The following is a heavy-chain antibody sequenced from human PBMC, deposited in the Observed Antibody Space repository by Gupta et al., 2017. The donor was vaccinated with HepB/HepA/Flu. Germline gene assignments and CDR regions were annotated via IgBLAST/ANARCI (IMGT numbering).Heavy chain of an antibody. Sequence: QLQLQESGPGLVTPSETLSLTCTVSSGSIIDSDYYWDWIRQPPGKGLEWIGSIYYDGITYYKSSLKSRATVSVDTSKNQFSLRLTSVTAADTAVYYCARRAGGYLYYYGFDVWGQGTTVSV. V-gene: IGHV4-39*01. D-gene: IGHD3-22*01. CDR2: IYYDGIT. CDR3: ARRAGGYLYYYGFDV. CDR1: SGSIIDSDYY. J-gene: IGHJ6*02.